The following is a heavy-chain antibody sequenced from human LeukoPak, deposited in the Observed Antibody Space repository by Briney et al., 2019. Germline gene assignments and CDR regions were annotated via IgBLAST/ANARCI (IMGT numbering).Heavy chain of an antibody. CDR1: GYSITSAYY. CDR2: FFLKGST. D-gene: IGHD1-26*01. J-gene: IGHJ3*02. Sequence: SETLSLTCTVSGYSITSAYYWGWIRQPPGKGLEWIGSFFLKGSTYYNPSLKSRVTISVDTSKNQFSLKLSSVTAADAAVYYCARVWELSDAFDIWGQGTMVTVSS. CDR3: ARVWELSDAFDI. V-gene: IGHV4-38-2*02.